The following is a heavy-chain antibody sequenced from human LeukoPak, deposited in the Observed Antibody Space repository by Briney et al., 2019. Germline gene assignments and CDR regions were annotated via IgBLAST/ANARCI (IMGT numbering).Heavy chain of an antibody. CDR3: AKDAGPYYDGPGYYYP. J-gene: IGHJ5*02. CDR1: GFSFSSHA. V-gene: IGHV3-21*01. D-gene: IGHD2/OR15-2a*01. Sequence: PGGSLRLSCAASGFSFSSHAMNWVRLAPGKGLEWVSFISSDGRDIFYSDSVRGRFTISRDNAKNSLSLQMTSLRVEDTAIYYCAKDAGPYYDGPGYYYPWGQGTLVTVSS. CDR2: ISSDGRDI.